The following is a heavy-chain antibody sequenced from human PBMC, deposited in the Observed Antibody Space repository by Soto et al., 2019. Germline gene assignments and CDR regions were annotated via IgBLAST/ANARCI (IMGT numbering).Heavy chain of an antibody. D-gene: IGHD5-12*01. CDR1: GGTFSSYA. Sequence: SVKVSCKASGGTFSSYAISWVRQSPGQGLEWMGGIIPIFGTANYAQKFQGRVTITADESTSTAYMELSSLRSEDTAVYYCARAFGDSGYDYYYGMDVWGQGTTVTVSS. CDR3: ARAFGDSGYDYYYGMDV. V-gene: IGHV1-69*13. CDR2: IIPIFGTA. J-gene: IGHJ6*02.